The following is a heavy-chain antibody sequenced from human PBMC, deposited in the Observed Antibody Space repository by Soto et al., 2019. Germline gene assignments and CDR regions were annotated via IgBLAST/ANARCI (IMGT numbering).Heavy chain of an antibody. CDR1: GGTFSSYG. J-gene: IGHJ5*01. CDR2: IIPIFGTA. V-gene: IGHV1-69*13. CDR3: ARDGRYCGISSCYVGLYNLFDS. Sequence: VKVSCKESGGTFSSYGISWVRQAPGQGLEWMGGIIPIFGTADYAQKFQGRLTITADESTTTAYMEMSSLRSEDTAVYYCARDGRYCGISSCYVGLYNLFDSPGQRTPVPVSS. D-gene: IGHD2-2*01.